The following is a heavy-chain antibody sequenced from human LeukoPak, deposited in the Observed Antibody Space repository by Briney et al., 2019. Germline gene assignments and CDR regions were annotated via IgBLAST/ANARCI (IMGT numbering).Heavy chain of an antibody. CDR3: ASLYDSSGYTDWFDP. D-gene: IGHD3-22*01. CDR1: GDSISSRNYY. Sequence: PSETLSLTCTVSGDSISSRNYYWGWIRQPPGKGLEWIGSIYSSGSTYYNPSLKSRLTISLDTSKKEFSLRLSSVSAADTAVYFCASLYDSSGYTDWFDPWGQGTLVTVSS. J-gene: IGHJ5*02. V-gene: IGHV4-39*01. CDR2: IYSSGST.